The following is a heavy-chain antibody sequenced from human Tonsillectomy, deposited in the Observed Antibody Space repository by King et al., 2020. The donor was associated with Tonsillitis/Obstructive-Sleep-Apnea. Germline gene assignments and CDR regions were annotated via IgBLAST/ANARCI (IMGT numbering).Heavy chain of an antibody. J-gene: IGHJ6*03. CDR2: INPSGGST. D-gene: IGHD2-21*01. Sequence: VQLVESGAEVKKPGASVKVSCKASGYTFTSYYMHWVRQAPGQGLEWMGIINPSGGSTSYSQKFQGRVTMTRDTSTSTVYMELSSLRSEDTAVYYCARGYCGDCYFDHYYYYNMDVWGKGTTVTVSS. CDR3: ARGYCGDCYFDHYYYYNMDV. CDR1: GYTFTSYY. V-gene: IGHV1-46*03.